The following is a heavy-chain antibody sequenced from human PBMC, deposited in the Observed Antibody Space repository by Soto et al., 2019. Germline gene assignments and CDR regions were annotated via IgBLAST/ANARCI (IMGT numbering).Heavy chain of an antibody. D-gene: IGHD6-13*01. J-gene: IGHJ4*02. CDR1: GFTFSSYW. CDR3: ARGGEQQLVAFDY. Sequence: EVQLVESGGGLVQPGGSLRLSCAASGFTFSSYWMSWVRQAPGKGLEWVANIKQDGSEKYYVDSVKGRFTISRDNAKNSLYLQMNSLRAEDTAVYYCARGGEQQLVAFDYWGQGTLVTVSS. V-gene: IGHV3-7*01. CDR2: IKQDGSEK.